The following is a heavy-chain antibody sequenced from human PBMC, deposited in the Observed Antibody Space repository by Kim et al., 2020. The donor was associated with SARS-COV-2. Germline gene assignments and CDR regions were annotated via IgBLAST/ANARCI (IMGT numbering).Heavy chain of an antibody. CDR2: IKQDGSEK. CDR1: GFTFSSYW. J-gene: IGHJ4*02. CDR3: ATRKKARGVIIDY. Sequence: GGSLRLSCAASGFTFSSYWMSWVRQAPGKGLEWVANIKQDGSEKYYVDSVKGRFTISRDNAKNSLYLQMNSLRAEDTAVYYCATRKKARGVIIDYWGQGTLVTVSS. D-gene: IGHD3-10*01. V-gene: IGHV3-7*03.